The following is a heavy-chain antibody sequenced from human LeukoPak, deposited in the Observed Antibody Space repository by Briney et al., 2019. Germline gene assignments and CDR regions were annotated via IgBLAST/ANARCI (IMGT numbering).Heavy chain of an antibody. Sequence: GGSLRLSCAASGFTFSSYAMSWVRQAPGKGLEWVANIKQDGSEKYYVDSVKGRFTISRDNAKNSLYLQMNSLRAEDTAVYYCARGIWFDPWGQGTLVTVSS. CDR2: IKQDGSEK. J-gene: IGHJ5*02. V-gene: IGHV3-7*03. CDR3: ARGIWFDP. CDR1: GFTFSSYA.